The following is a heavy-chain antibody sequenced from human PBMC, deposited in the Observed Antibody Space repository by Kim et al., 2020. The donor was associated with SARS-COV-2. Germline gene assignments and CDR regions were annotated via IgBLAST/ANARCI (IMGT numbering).Heavy chain of an antibody. V-gene: IGHV1-46*01. Sequence: ASVKVSCKASGNTFTDYFIHWLRQAPGQGLEWMGIINPSDGSTSYAQKLQGRVTMTTDTSTGTVYMELSSLRSDDTAVYYCASYLYGGVSNNWFDPWGQGTLVTVSS. J-gene: IGHJ5*02. CDR2: INPSDGST. D-gene: IGHD2-8*02. CDR1: GNTFTDYF. CDR3: ASYLYGGVSNNWFDP.